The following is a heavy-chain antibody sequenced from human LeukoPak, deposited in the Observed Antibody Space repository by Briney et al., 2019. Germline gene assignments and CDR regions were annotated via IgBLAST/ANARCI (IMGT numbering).Heavy chain of an antibody. V-gene: IGHV1-8*02. J-gene: IGHJ4*02. D-gene: IGHD1-26*01. CDR3: ARERDSWDLLNW. CDR1: GYTFTSYD. CDR2: MNPDSGNT. Sequence: GASVKVSCKASGYTFTSYDINWVRQAPGQGLEWMGWMNPDSGNTDYAQKFQGRVTMTRDISISTAYMELSSLTSEDTAVYYCARERDSWDLLNWGGQGTLVTVSS.